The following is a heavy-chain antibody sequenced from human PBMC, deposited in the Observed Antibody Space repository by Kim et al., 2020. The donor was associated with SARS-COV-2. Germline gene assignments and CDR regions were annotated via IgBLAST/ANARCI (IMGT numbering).Heavy chain of an antibody. V-gene: IGHV7-4-1*01. CDR1: GYTFTSYA. CDR2: INTNTGNP. Sequence: ASVKVSCKASGYTFTSYAMNWVRQAPGQGLEGMGWINTNTGNPTYAQGFTGRLFFSWATSVGTAFLQIGSLKPEDPAGNSFAPTFWIGYTNWFDPWAREP. CDR3: APTFWIGYTNWFDP. J-gene: IGHJ5*02. D-gene: IGHD3-3*01.